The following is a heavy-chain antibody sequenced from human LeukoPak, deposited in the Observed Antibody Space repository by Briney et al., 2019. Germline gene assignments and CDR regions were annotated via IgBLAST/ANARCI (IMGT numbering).Heavy chain of an antibody. CDR2: ISYDGSNK. CDR1: GVTFSSYG. D-gene: IGHD3-10*01. V-gene: IGHV3-30*03. Sequence: GGSLRLSCAASGVTFSSYGMHWVRQAPGKGLEWAAVISYDGSNKYYADSVKGRFTISRDNSKNTLYLQMNSLRAEDTAVYYCARDGEGGAPDYWGQGTLVTVSS. CDR3: ARDGEGGAPDY. J-gene: IGHJ4*02.